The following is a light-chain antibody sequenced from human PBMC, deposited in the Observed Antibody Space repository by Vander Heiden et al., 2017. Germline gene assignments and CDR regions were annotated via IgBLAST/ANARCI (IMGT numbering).Light chain of an antibody. J-gene: IGKJ4*01. CDR3: QQSYSSPIT. Sequence: IQFTQSPSSLSASVGDRFTITCRASQGISSSLDWYQQKPGKAPKLLIYAASSLQSGVPSRFSGSGSGTDFTLTISSLQPEDFATYYCQQSYSSPITFGGGTKVEIK. CDR1: QGISSS. CDR2: AAS. V-gene: IGKV1-39*01.